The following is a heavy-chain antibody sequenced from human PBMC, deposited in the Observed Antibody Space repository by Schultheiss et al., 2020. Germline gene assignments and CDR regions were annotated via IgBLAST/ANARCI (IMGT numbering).Heavy chain of an antibody. CDR2: IYYSGST. J-gene: IGHJ4*02. V-gene: IGHV4-61*08. D-gene: IGHD3-22*01. CDR1: GGSISSGDYY. CDR3: ARELSYDSSGYSFDY. Sequence: SETLSLTCTVSGGSISSGDYYWSWIRQPPGKGLEWIGYIYYSGSTNYNPSLKSRVTISVDTSKNQFSLKLSSVTAADTAVYYCARELSYDSSGYSFDYWGQGTLVTVSS.